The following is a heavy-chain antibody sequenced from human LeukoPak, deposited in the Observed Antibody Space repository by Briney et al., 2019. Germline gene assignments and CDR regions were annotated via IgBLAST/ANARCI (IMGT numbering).Heavy chain of an antibody. J-gene: IGHJ4*02. D-gene: IGHD2/OR15-2a*01. V-gene: IGHV4-38-2*01. Sequence: PSETLSLTCADSGYSISSGYYWGWIRQPPGKGLEWIGSIYHSGSTYYNPSLKSRVTIPVDTSTNQFSLKLSSVTAADTAVYYCASLLGSLFHWGQGTLVTVSS. CDR1: GYSISSGYY. CDR3: ASLLGSLFH. CDR2: IYHSGST.